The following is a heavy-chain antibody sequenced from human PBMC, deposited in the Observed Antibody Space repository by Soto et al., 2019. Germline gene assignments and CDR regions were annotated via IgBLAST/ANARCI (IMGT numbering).Heavy chain of an antibody. D-gene: IGHD6-19*01. CDR2: IYPGDSDT. V-gene: IGHV5-51*01. Sequence: GESLKISCKGSGYDFATYWIGWVRQMPGKGLEWMGIIYPGDSDTKYSPSFQGQVTISVDKSISTAYLQWSSLKASDTAMYYCARQRYNSGPTDNDMDVWGQGTTVTVSS. J-gene: IGHJ6*02. CDR3: ARQRYNSGPTDNDMDV. CDR1: GYDFATYW.